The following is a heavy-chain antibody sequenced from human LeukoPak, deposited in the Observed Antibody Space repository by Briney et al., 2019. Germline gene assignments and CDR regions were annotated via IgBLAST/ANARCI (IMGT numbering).Heavy chain of an antibody. CDR3: NRACSSTSCYGEPRFDY. J-gene: IGHJ4*02. D-gene: IGHD2-2*01. CDR2: IRSKAYGGTT. CDR1: GFTFGDYA. Sequence: GGSLRLSCTASGFTFGDYAMTWVRQAPGKGLEWVGFIRSKAYGGTTEYAASVKGRFTISRDDSKSIAYLQMNSLKTEDTALYYCNRACSSTSCYGEPRFDYWGQGTLATVSS. V-gene: IGHV3-49*04.